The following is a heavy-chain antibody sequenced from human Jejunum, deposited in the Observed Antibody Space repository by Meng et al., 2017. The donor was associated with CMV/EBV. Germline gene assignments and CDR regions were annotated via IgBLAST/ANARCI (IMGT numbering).Heavy chain of an antibody. CDR2: IEYDGSDK. CDR3: AKDVDH. CDR1: GFTFSSDG. V-gene: IGHV3-30*02. J-gene: IGHJ4*02. Sequence: QVRLVGSGGGVVQPGGSRGFSGAASGFTFSSDGMHWVRQAPGRGPEWVAFIEYDGSDKYYADSMKGRFTISRDNSKNTMYLQMTSLKAEDTALYYCAKDVDHWGQGTLVTVSS.